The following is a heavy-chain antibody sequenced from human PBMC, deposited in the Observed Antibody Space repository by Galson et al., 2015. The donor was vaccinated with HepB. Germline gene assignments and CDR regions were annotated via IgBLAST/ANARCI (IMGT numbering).Heavy chain of an antibody. CDR1: GFTFSSYG. D-gene: IGHD1-26*01. CDR2: ISYDGNNK. V-gene: IGHV3-30*18. CDR3: AKDSGSYPAFDI. J-gene: IGHJ3*02. Sequence: SLRLSCAASGFTFSSYGMHWVRQAPGKGLEWVAVISYDGNNKYYADSVKGRFTISRDNSKNTLYLQMNSLRAEDTAVYYCAKDSGSYPAFDIWGQGTMVTVSS.